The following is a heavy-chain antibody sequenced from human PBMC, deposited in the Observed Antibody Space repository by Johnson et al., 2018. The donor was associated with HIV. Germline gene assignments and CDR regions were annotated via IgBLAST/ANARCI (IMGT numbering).Heavy chain of an antibody. J-gene: IGHJ3*02. CDR2: INWNGGST. Sequence: VQLVESGGGVVRPGGSLRLSCAASGFTFDDYGMTWVRQAPGKGLEWVSGINWNGGSTGYADSVKGRFTISRDNAKNSLYLQMNSLRAEDTAVYYCARDESGYDEGFDAFDIWGQGTMVTVSS. V-gene: IGHV3-20*04. D-gene: IGHD5-12*01. CDR3: ARDESGYDEGFDAFDI. CDR1: GFTFDDYG.